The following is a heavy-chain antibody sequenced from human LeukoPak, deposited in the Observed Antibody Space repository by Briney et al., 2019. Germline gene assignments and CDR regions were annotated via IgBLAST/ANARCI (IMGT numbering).Heavy chain of an antibody. J-gene: IGHJ4*02. V-gene: IGHV3-21*04. CDR1: GFTFSSYS. CDR2: ISSSSSYI. D-gene: IGHD6-19*01. CDR3: ARRSGVAVAGAFDY. Sequence: GGSLRLSCAASGFTFSSYSMNWVRQAPGKGLEWVSSISSSSSYIYYADSVKGRFTISRDNSKNTLYLQMNSLRAEDTAVYFCARRSGVAVAGAFDYWGQGTLVTVSS.